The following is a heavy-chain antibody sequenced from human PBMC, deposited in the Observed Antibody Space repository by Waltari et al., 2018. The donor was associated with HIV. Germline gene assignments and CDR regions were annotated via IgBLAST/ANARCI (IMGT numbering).Heavy chain of an antibody. CDR2: IYYSGST. CDR1: GGSISSSSYY. D-gene: IGHD4-4*01. V-gene: IGHV4-39*01. Sequence: QLQLQESGPGLVTPSQTLSLTCTVSGGSISSSSYYWGCIRQPPGKGLEWIGSIYYSGSTYYNPSLKSRVTISVDTSKNQFARKLSSVTAADTAVYYCARRGLQNYYYGMDVWGQGTTVTVSS. CDR3: ARRGLQNYYYGMDV. J-gene: IGHJ6*02.